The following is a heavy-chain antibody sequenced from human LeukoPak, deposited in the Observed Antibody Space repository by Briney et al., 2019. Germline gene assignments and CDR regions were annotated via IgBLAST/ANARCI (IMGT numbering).Heavy chain of an antibody. CDR3: ARDRVYCSAGSCYPSYSFDS. J-gene: IGHJ4*02. Sequence: GASVKVSCKSSGNTFTGYFLNWVRQAPGQGLEWMGWINHNTGGTNYAQKFQGRVTMTRDTSISTAYMELSRLRSDDTAVYYCARDRVYCSAGSCYPSYSFDSWGQGTLITVSS. CDR2: INHNTGGT. V-gene: IGHV1-2*02. CDR1: GNTFTGYF. D-gene: IGHD2-15*01.